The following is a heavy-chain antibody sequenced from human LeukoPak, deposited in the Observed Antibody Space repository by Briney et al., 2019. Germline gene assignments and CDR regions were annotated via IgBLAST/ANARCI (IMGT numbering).Heavy chain of an antibody. Sequence: GESLKISCKGSGYSFTSYWIGWVRQMPGKGLEWMGIIYPSDSDTRYSPSFQGQVTISVDKSINTAYLHWSSLKASDTAMYYYVRFLNHAFELWGQGTMVTVSS. CDR1: GYSFTSYW. CDR2: IYPSDSDT. CDR3: VRFLNHAFEL. V-gene: IGHV5-51*01. J-gene: IGHJ3*01.